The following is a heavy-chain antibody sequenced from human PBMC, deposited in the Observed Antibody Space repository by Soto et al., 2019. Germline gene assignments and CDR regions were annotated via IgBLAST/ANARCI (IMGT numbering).Heavy chain of an antibody. CDR3: AKIHNWNYGLNWFDP. Sequence: KGLEWVSAISGSGGSTYYADSAKGRFTISRDNSKNTLYLQMNSLRAEDTAVYYCAKIHNWNYGLNWFDPWGQGTLVTVS. J-gene: IGHJ5*02. D-gene: IGHD1-7*01. V-gene: IGHV3-23*01. CDR2: ISGSGGST.